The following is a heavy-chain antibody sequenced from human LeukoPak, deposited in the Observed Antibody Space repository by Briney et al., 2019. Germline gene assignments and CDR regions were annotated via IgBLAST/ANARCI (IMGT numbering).Heavy chain of an antibody. Sequence: GGTLRLSCAASGRYWMHWVRQAPGKGLVWVSHINSDGSWTSYADSVKGRFTISKDNAKNTVYLQMSNLRVEDTAVYYCVSFYETYWGRGTLVTVSS. CDR1: GRYW. CDR2: INSDGSWT. CDR3: VSFYETY. J-gene: IGHJ4*02. V-gene: IGHV3-74*01. D-gene: IGHD2/OR15-2a*01.